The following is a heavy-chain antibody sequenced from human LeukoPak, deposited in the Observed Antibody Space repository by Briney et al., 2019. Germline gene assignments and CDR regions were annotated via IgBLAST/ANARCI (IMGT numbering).Heavy chain of an antibody. CDR1: GFTFSSYG. D-gene: IGHD3-10*01. Sequence: GSLRLSCAASGFTFSSYGMHWIRQSAGKGLEWIGRIFITGSTTYNPSLKSRVTMSLDTSKNQFSLKLSSVTAADTAVYYCARDSGTTGEVKFDPWGQGTLVTVSS. V-gene: IGHV4-4*07. CDR2: IFITGST. J-gene: IGHJ5*02. CDR3: ARDSGTTGEVKFDP.